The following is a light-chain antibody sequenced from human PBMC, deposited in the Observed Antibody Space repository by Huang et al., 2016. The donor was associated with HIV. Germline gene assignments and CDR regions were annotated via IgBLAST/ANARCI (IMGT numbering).Light chain of an antibody. J-gene: IGKJ1*01. V-gene: IGKV4-1*01. CDR2: WAS. CDR3: QQYYSTPA. CDR1: QSVLDSSNKKNY. Sequence: DIVLTQSPDSLPVSLGERATNNCKSSQSVLDSSNKKNYLAWYQQKPGQPPKLHLYWASVRESGVPDRVRGSGSGTEFTITINNLQAEDVAVYYCQQYYSTPAFGQGTNVDI.